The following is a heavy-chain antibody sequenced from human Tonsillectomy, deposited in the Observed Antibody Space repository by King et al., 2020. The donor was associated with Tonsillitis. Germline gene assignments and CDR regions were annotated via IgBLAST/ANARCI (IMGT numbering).Heavy chain of an antibody. CDR2: RYYSGSI. Sequence: QLQESGPGVVKPSETLSLTCTVSGGSIRSGDHFWSWIRQPPGKGLEGFGYRYYSGSIFYNPSLKSRITISGGTSGNRFSLKLSSGTAADTVVYFCARYVSGTFDDWGQGALVTVSS. CDR3: ARYVSGTFDD. V-gene: IGHV4-39*01. CDR1: GGSIRSGDHF. J-gene: IGHJ4*02. D-gene: IGHD1-26*01.